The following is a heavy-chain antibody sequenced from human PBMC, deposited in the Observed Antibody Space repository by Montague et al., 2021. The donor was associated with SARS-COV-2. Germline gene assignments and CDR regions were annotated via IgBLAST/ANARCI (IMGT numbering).Heavy chain of an antibody. Sequence: SETLSLTCAVYGGSFSGYYWSRIRQPPVKGLVWIGEINHSGSTNYNPSLKSRVTISVDTSKNQFSLKLSSVTAADTAVYYCARVRYYGSGTSLGMDVWGQGTTVTVSS. CDR1: GGSFSGYY. J-gene: IGHJ6*02. V-gene: IGHV4-34*01. CDR3: ARVRYYGSGTSLGMDV. D-gene: IGHD3-10*01. CDR2: INHSGST.